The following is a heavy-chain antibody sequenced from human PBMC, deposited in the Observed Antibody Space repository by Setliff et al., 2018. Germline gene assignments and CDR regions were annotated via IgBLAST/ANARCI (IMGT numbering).Heavy chain of an antibody. Sequence: ASVKVSCKASGYTFTSYGISWVRQAPGEGLEWSGWISAYNGNTNYAQKIQGRVTMTTDTSTSTAYMELRSLRADDTAVYYCARDYGDVDTAMVTGSYGYRSESFYFDYWGQGTLVTVS. CDR2: ISAYNGNT. V-gene: IGHV1-18*01. J-gene: IGHJ4*02. D-gene: IGHD5-18*01. CDR3: ARDYGDVDTAMVTGSYGYRSESFYFDY. CDR1: GYTFTSYG.